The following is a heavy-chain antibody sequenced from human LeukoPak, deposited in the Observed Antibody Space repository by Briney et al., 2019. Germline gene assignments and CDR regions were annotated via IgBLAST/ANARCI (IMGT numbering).Heavy chain of an antibody. CDR2: VSSSGSTI. V-gene: IGHV3-11*01. CDR1: GFTFSDYY. CDR3: ARPRSRHGDYGMDV. J-gene: IGHJ6*02. D-gene: IGHD4-17*01. Sequence: GGSLRLSCAASGFTFSDYYMSWIRQAPGKGLEWVSYVSSSGSTIYYADSVKGRFTISRDNVKNSLYLQMSSLRAEDTAVYYCARPRSRHGDYGMDVWGLGTTVTVSS.